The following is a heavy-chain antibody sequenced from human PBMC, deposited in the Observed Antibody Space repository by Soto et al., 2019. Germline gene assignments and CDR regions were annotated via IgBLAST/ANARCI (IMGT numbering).Heavy chain of an antibody. V-gene: IGHV3-7*01. D-gene: IGHD3-22*01. CDR3: ARDPLVYDSSGYSYYYAMDV. CDR1: GFTFCSYW. J-gene: IGHJ6*02. Sequence: GGSLRLSSAASGFTFCSYWMTRVRQAPGKGLEWVANIKQDGSEKYYVDSVKGRFTISRDNAKNSLYLQMNSLRAEDTAVYYCARDPLVYDSSGYSYYYAMDVWGQGTAVTVSS. CDR2: IKQDGSEK.